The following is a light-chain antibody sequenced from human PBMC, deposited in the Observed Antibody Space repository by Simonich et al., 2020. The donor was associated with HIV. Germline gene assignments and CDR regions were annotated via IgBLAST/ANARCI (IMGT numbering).Light chain of an antibody. J-gene: IGKJ2*01. CDR1: QSISTY. Sequence: DIQMTQSPSSLSASVGDRVTITCRASQSISTYLNWYHQKPEKAPKLLIYAASTLQSGVPSRFSGSGSGTDFTLTISILLPEDFATYYCQQSFSTPRYTFGQGTKVEIK. V-gene: IGKV1-39*01. CDR3: QQSFSTPRYT. CDR2: AAS.